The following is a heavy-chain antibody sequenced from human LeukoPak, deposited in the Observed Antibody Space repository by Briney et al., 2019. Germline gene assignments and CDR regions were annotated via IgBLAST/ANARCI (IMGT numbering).Heavy chain of an antibody. CDR2: ISGSGGTI. V-gene: IGHV3-23*01. Sequence: GGSLRLSCAASGFTFSTYAISWVRQAPGKGLEWVSTISGSGGTIYYADSVKGRFTISRDKSKNTLYLQMNSLRAEDTALYYRATLVGATDYWGQGTLVTVSS. CDR1: GFTFSTYA. J-gene: IGHJ4*02. CDR3: ATLVGATDY. D-gene: IGHD1-26*01.